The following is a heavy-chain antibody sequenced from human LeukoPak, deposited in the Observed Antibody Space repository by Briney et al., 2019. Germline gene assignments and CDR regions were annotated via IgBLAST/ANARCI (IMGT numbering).Heavy chain of an antibody. D-gene: IGHD4-17*01. J-gene: IGHJ5*02. CDR2: INPSGGST. CDR3: ARVYGDYGDEGGWFDP. CDR1: GYTFTSYY. V-gene: IGHV1-46*01. Sequence: ASVKVSCKASGYTFTSYYMHWVRQAPGQGLEWMGIINPSGGSTSYAQKFQGRVTITADESTSTAYMELSSLRSEDTAVYYCARVYGDYGDEGGWFDPWGQGTLVTVSS.